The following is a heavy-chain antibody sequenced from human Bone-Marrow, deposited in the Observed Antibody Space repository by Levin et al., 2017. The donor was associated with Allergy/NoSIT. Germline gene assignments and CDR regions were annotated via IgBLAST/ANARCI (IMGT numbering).Heavy chain of an antibody. CDR1: GGPFSIYA. CDR3: ARGQDSIIYQYYMDV. CDR2: IVPMFGSA. V-gene: IGHV1-69*06. J-gene: IGHJ6*03. Sequence: GASVKVSCKASGGPFSIYAISWVRQAPGQGLEWMGGIVPMFGSANYAQKFQGRVTITADKSTSTTYMELSSLRSEDTAVYYCARGQDSIIYQYYMDVWGKGTTVTVSS. D-gene: IGHD2-2*01.